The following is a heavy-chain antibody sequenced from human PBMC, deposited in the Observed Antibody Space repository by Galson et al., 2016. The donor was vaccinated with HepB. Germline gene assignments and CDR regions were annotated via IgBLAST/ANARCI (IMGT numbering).Heavy chain of an antibody. V-gene: IGHV3-23*01. J-gene: IGHJ3*02. CDR2: IRGSGPGT. CDR3: SKISPVGYNCGWWGSFEI. CDR1: GFSISIYS. Sequence: SLRLSCAASGFSISIYSMNWVRQAPGKGLEWVSAIRGSGPGTSYTDSVKGRFPISRENSKNTLYLLMNSLRTEDAAVYYCSKISPVGYNCGWWGSFEIWGRGTMVTVSS. D-gene: IGHD6-19*01.